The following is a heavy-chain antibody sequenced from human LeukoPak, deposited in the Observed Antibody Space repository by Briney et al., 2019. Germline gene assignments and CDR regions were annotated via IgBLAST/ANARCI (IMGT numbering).Heavy chain of an antibody. J-gene: IGHJ4*02. CDR3: ARPLYSSSSGFDY. CDR2: IYHSGST. D-gene: IGHD6-6*01. Sequence: PSEALSLTCAVSGYSISSGYYWGWIRQPPGKGLEWIGSIYHSGSTYYNPSLKSRVTISVDTSKNQFSLKLSSVTAADTAVYYCARPLYSSSSGFDYWGQGTLVTVSS. CDR1: GYSISSGYY. V-gene: IGHV4-38-2*01.